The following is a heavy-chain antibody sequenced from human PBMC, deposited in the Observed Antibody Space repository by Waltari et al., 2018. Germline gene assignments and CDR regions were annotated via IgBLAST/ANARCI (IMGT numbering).Heavy chain of an antibody. CDR2: INPNSGGT. V-gene: IGHV1-2*06. Sequence: QVQLVQSGAEVKKPGASVKVSCKASGYTFTGYYMHWVRQAPGQGLEWMGRINPNSGGTNYAQKFQGRVTMTRDTSISTAYMELSRLRSDDTAVYYCARDISSSGSYYYYGMDVWGQGTTVTVSS. CDR3: ARDISSSGSYYYYGMDV. D-gene: IGHD6-6*01. CDR1: GYTFTGYY. J-gene: IGHJ6*02.